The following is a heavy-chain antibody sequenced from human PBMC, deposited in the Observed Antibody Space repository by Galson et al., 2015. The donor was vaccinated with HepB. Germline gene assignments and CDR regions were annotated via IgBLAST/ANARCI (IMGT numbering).Heavy chain of an antibody. V-gene: IGHV4-39*07. J-gene: IGHJ4*02. CDR1: HGSISNSDYY. CDR3: ASLFYGDYETYYFDY. D-gene: IGHD4-17*01. Sequence: ETLSLTCTVSHGSISNSDYYWGWIRQPPGKALEWIGIISYSGSTYYNLSFTSRVTISVDTSKNQFSLKLTSVAAADTAIYYCASLFYGDYETYYFDYWGQGTPLTVSS. CDR2: ISYSGST.